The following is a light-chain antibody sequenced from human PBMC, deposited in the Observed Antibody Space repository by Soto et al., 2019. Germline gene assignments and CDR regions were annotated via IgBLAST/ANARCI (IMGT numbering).Light chain of an antibody. J-gene: IGLJ3*02. V-gene: IGLV1-44*01. CDR3: AAWDDSLNGPV. CDR1: GSNIGSNT. CDR2: TNN. Sequence: QSLLTQPPSASGTPGQSVTISCSGGGSNIGSNTVNWYQQLPGTAPKLLIYTNNQRPSGVPDRFSGSKSGTSASLAISGLQSEDEADYHCAAWDDSLNGPVFGGGTKLTVL.